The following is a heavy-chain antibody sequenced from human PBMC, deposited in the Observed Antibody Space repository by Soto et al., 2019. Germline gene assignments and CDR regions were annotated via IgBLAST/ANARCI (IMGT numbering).Heavy chain of an antibody. CDR3: AILTVTTDY. CDR1: GFTFSSYG. J-gene: IGHJ4*02. V-gene: IGHV3-30*03. D-gene: IGHD4-17*01. CDR2: ISYDGSNK. Sequence: PEDSLRPSYAPSGFTFSSYGMHGVRQAPGKGLEWGAVISYDGSNKYYAESVKGRFTISRDNSKNTLYLQMNSLRAEDTAVYYCAILTVTTDYWGQGT.